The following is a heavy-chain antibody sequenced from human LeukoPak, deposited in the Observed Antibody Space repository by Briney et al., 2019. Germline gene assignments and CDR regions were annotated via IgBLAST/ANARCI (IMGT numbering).Heavy chain of an antibody. D-gene: IGHD3-22*01. CDR1: GLTFTSSD. V-gene: IGHV3-30*18. J-gene: IGHJ4*02. CDR3: AKAHTSSGYFSYFHY. CDR2: NSFDGSNT. Sequence: GGSLRLSCVASGLTFTSSDFNWIRQAPGKGLEWVAVNSFDGSNTYYPDSVKGRFTISRDNSKNTLYLQMNSLRAEDTAVYYCAKAHTSSGYFSYFHYWGQGTLVTVSS.